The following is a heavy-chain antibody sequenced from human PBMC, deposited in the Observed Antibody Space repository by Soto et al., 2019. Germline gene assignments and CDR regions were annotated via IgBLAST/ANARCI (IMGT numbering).Heavy chain of an antibody. Sequence: GASVKVSCKASGYTFTSYAMHWVRQAPGQRLEWMGWINAGNGNTKYSQKFQGRVTITRDTSASTAYMELSSLRSEDTAVYYCARESYGDSYYYYYGMDVWGQGTTVTV. J-gene: IGHJ6*02. V-gene: IGHV1-3*01. CDR1: GYTFTSYA. CDR3: ARESYGDSYYYYYGMDV. CDR2: INAGNGNT. D-gene: IGHD4-17*01.